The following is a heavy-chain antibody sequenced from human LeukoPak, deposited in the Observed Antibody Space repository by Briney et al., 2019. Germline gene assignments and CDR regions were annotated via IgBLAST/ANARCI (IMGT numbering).Heavy chain of an antibody. CDR2: VSSDGINK. Sequence: PGGSLRLSCAASGFTFTTYAMHWVRQAPGKGLEWVSVVSSDGINKYYADSVKGRFTISRDNSKDTLYLQMNSLRAEDTAVYYCVRVSPALLYWGQGTLVTVSS. J-gene: IGHJ4*02. CDR1: GFTFTTYA. V-gene: IGHV3-30-3*01. D-gene: IGHD3-10*01. CDR3: VRVSPALLY.